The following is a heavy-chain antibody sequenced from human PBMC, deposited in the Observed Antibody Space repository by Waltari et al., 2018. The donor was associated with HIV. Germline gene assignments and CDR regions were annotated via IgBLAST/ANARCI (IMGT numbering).Heavy chain of an antibody. V-gene: IGHV1-3*01. CDR2: INVGNGKT. D-gene: IGHD6-19*01. J-gene: IGHJ4*02. CDR3: ARDLAAVAGHDY. Sequence: QVQLVQSGAEVKKPGASVKVSCKGSGYTFPTYAMNWVRQAPGQRLEWMGWINVGNGKTKYSEKFQGRVTLTRDTSATIAYMELSSLPSEDTAVYYCARDLAAVAGHDYWGQGTLVTVSS. CDR1: GYTFPTYA.